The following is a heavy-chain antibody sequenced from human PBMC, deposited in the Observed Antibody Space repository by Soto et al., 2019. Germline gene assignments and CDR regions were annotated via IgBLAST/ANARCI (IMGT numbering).Heavy chain of an antibody. V-gene: IGHV4-39*01. Sequence: QLQLQESGPGLVKPSETLSLTCTVSGDSMSSSLYFWGWIRQPPGKGLEWIGNIYNSGQTYYNPSLKSRVSTSVDTSKNQFYLQLSSVTAADTAVYYCARNGAAARPLSFFASWGQGSLVTVSS. CDR1: GDSMSSSLYF. CDR3: ARNGAAARPLSFFAS. D-gene: IGHD6-6*01. J-gene: IGHJ4*02. CDR2: IYNSGQT.